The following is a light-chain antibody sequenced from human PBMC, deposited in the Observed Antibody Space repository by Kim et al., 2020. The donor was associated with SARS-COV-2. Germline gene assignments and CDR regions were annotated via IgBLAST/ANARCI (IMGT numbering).Light chain of an antibody. Sequence: QSVVTQAASVSGSPGQSITISCTGTSSDIGDYNYVSWYQQCPGKAPKLLIYDVNKRPSGVSIRFSGSKSGNTASLTISRLRAEDEADYYCSSYTSSTTWVFGGGTQLTVL. CDR3: SSYTSSTTWV. V-gene: IGLV2-14*03. CDR2: DVN. J-gene: IGLJ3*02. CDR1: SSDIGDYNY.